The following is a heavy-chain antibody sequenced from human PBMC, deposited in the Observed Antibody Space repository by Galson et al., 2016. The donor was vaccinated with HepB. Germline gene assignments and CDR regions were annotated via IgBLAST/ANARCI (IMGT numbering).Heavy chain of an antibody. D-gene: IGHD4-17*01. CDR3: ARPFYGEYYYFDY. Sequence: SVKVSCKASRYTFTTYWMHWVRQAPGQGLEWVGVINPSGGGTSYAQKFQGRVSMTSDTSTSTVYMQLISLRSEDTAVYDCARPFYGEYYYFDYWGQGTLVIVSS. CDR2: INPSGGGT. CDR1: RYTFTTYW. J-gene: IGHJ4*02. V-gene: IGHV1-46*01.